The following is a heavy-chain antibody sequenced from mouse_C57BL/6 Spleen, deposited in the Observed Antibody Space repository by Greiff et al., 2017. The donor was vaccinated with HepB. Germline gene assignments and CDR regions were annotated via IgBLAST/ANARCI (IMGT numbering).Heavy chain of an antibody. J-gene: IGHJ3*01. CDR1: GYSITSGYY. D-gene: IGHD1-1*01. V-gene: IGHV3-6*01. CDR2: ISYDGSN. CDR3: ARGYYGSSPWFAY. Sequence: VQLQESGPGLVKPSQSLSLTCSVTGYSITSGYYWNWLRQFPGNKLEWMGYISYDGSNNYNPSLKNRISITHDTSKNQFFLKLNSVTTEDTATYYCARGYYGSSPWFAYWGQGTLVTVSA.